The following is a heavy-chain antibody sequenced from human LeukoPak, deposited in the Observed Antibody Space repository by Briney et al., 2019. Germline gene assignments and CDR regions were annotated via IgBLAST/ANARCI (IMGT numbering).Heavy chain of an antibody. Sequence: PGGCLRLSCAASGFTFSSYAMHWVRQAPGKGLEWVAVISYDGSNKYYADSVKGRFTISRDNSKSTLYLQLRSLRAEDTAIYYCAKDGDWRPAADWGQGTLVTVSS. V-gene: IGHV3-30-3*01. J-gene: IGHJ4*02. CDR3: AKDGDWRPAAD. CDR1: GFTFSSYA. D-gene: IGHD2-2*01. CDR2: ISYDGSNK.